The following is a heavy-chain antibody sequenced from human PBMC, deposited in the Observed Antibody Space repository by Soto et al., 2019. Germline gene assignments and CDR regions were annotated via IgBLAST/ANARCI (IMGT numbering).Heavy chain of an antibody. CDR1: GGSFSGYY. V-gene: IGHV4-34*01. D-gene: IGHD3-10*01. J-gene: IGHJ4*02. CDR2: INHSGST. CDR3: ARALHLITMVRGVTHNFDY. Sequence: QVQLQQWGAGLLKPSETLSLTCAVYGGSFSGYYWSWIRQPPGKGLEWIGEINHSGSTNYNPSLTRRPPLSGATXISXFXPRRSSVPAADTAMYHFARALHLITMVRGVTHNFDYWGQGTLVTVSS.